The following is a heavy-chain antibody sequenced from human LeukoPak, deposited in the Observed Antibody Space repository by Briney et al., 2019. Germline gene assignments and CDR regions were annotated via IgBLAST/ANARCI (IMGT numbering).Heavy chain of an antibody. CDR1: GDSINSYY. CDR3: ARAGTDGYSHFDY. J-gene: IGHJ4*02. Sequence: KPSETLSLTCTVSGDSINSYYRSWIRQPAGKGLEWIGRIYTSGTDYNPSLKSRVTMSVDTSKNQFSLKLSSVTAADTAVYYCARAGTDGYSHFDYWGQGTLVTVSS. CDR2: IYTSGT. D-gene: IGHD3-22*01. V-gene: IGHV4-4*07.